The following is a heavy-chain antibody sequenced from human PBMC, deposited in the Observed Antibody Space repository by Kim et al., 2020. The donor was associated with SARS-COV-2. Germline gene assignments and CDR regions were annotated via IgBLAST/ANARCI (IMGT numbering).Heavy chain of an antibody. CDR1: GFTFSSYS. V-gene: IGHV3-21*01. D-gene: IGHD6-6*01. CDR3: ARDGRKYSSSYYFDY. CDR2: ISSSSSYI. Sequence: GGSLRLSCAASGFTFSSYSMNWVRQAPGKGLEWVSSISSSSSYIYYADSVKGRFTISRDNAKNSLYLQMNSLRAEDTAVYYCARDGRKYSSSYYFDYWGQGTLVTVSS. J-gene: IGHJ4*02.